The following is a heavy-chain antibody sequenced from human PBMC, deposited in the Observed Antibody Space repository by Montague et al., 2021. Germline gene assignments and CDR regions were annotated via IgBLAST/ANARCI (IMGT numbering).Heavy chain of an antibody. Sequence: SLRLSYAASRFSFSSYWMHWVRQAPGKGLLWVSRITLDGSSTTFADSVKGRFTTSRDNAKATLYLQMNSLRVEDTAVYYCARNLASAAPGAFDIWGQGTMVTVSS. CDR3: ARNLASAAPGAFDI. CDR2: ITLDGSST. J-gene: IGHJ3*02. D-gene: IGHD6-13*01. CDR1: RFSFSSYW. V-gene: IGHV3-74*01.